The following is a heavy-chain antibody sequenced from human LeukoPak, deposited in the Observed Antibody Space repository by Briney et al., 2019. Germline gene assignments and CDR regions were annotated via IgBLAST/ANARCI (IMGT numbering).Heavy chain of an antibody. D-gene: IGHD3-22*01. J-gene: IGHJ4*02. CDR1: GGSISSYY. V-gene: IGHV4-59*01. CDR2: IYYSGST. Sequence: PSETLSLTCTVSGGSISSYYWSWIRQPPGKGLEWLGYIYYSGSTNYNPSLKSRVTISVDTSKNQFSPKLSSVTAADTAVYYCAVNTGDSSGYFWDYWGQGTLVTVSS. CDR3: AVNTGDSSGYFWDY.